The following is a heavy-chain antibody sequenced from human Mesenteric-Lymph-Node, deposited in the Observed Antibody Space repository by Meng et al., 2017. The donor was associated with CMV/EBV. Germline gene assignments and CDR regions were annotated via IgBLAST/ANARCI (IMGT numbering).Heavy chain of an antibody. D-gene: IGHD2/OR15-2a*01. J-gene: IGHJ4*02. CDR3: ARFSRTGAYYFDY. CDR1: GFTFSDYS. Sequence: GGSLRLSCTASGFTFSDYSMNWVRQAPGKGLEWVSSISSSNYIYYADSVRGRSTISRDNAKNSLYLQMNSLRAEDTAVYYCARFSRTGAYYFDYWGQGTLVTVSS. CDR2: ISSSNYI. V-gene: IGHV3-69-1*01.